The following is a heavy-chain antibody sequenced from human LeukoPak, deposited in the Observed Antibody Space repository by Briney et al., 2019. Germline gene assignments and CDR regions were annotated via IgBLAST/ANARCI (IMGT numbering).Heavy chain of an antibody. Sequence: PEGSLRLSCAASGFTFSSYAMSWVRQAPGKGLEWVSAISGSGGSTYYADSVKGRFTISRDNSKNTLYLQMNSLRAEDTAVYYCAKDTRYCSSTSCYGDFDYWGQGTLVTVSS. V-gene: IGHV3-23*01. CDR1: GFTFSSYA. D-gene: IGHD2-2*01. CDR2: ISGSGGST. J-gene: IGHJ4*02. CDR3: AKDTRYCSSTSCYGDFDY.